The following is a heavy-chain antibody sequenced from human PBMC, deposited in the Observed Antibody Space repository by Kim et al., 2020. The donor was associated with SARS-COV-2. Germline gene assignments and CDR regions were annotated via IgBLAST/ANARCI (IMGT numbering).Heavy chain of an antibody. CDR3: ARESLRYFDWDVAYDI. D-gene: IGHD3-9*01. Sequence: ASVKVSCKASGYTFTSYYMHWVRQAPGQGLEWMGIINPSGGSTSYAQKFQGRVTMTRDTSTSTVYMELSSLRSEDTAVYYCARESLRYFDWDVAYDIWGQGTMVTVSS. J-gene: IGHJ3*02. V-gene: IGHV1-46*01. CDR2: INPSGGST. CDR1: GYTFTSYY.